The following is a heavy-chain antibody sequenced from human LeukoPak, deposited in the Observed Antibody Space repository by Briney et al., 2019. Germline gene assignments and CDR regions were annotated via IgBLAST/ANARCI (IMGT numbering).Heavy chain of an antibody. CDR2: IYYSGST. CDR3: ARGRRGPL. CDR1: GSSISSYY. Sequence: SETLSLTCTVSGSSISSYYWSWIRQPPGKGLEWIGYIYYSGSTNYNPSLKSRVTISVDMSKNQLSLKLSSVTAADTAVYYCARGRRGPLWGRGTLVTVSS. V-gene: IGHV4-59*12. J-gene: IGHJ2*01.